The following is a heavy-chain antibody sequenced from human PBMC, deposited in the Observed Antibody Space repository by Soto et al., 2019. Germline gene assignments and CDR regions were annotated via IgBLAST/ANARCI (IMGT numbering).Heavy chain of an antibody. V-gene: IGHV4-34*01. CDR3: ARGVSEYSSSSYYYYYMDV. CDR1: GGSFSGYY. Sequence: SETLSLTCAVYGGSFSGYYWSWIRQPPGKGLEWIGEINHSGSTNYNPSLKSRVTISVDTSKNQFSLKLSSVTAADTAVYYCARGVSEYSSSSYYYYYMDVWGKGTTVTVSS. D-gene: IGHD6-6*01. J-gene: IGHJ6*03. CDR2: INHSGST.